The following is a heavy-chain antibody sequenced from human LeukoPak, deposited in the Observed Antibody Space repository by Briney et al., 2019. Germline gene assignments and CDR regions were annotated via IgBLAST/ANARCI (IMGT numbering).Heavy chain of an antibody. V-gene: IGHV3-74*01. Sequence: GGSLRLSCAASGFDFSSNWMHWVRHAPGQGLVWVSRIKGDGISTNYADSVKGRFTISRDIAKNTLYLQMNSLRAEDTAVYYCARAPGDADAFDIWGQGTMVTVSS. CDR1: GFDFSSNW. CDR2: IKGDGIST. D-gene: IGHD4-17*01. CDR3: ARAPGDADAFDI. J-gene: IGHJ3*02.